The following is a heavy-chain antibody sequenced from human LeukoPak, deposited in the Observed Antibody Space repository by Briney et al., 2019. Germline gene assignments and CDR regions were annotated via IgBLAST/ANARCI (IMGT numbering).Heavy chain of an antibody. Sequence: GGSLRLSCAVSGFTLSSCGMHWVRQAPGKGLEWLAGISHDGGNKYYADSVKGRFTVSRDNAKNSLYLQMNNLRAEDTALYYCGRDRVGGRGYSLDYLGQGTLVTVSS. CDR2: ISHDGGNK. D-gene: IGHD5-18*01. V-gene: IGHV3-33*01. CDR1: GFTLSSCG. CDR3: GRDRVGGRGYSLDY. J-gene: IGHJ4*02.